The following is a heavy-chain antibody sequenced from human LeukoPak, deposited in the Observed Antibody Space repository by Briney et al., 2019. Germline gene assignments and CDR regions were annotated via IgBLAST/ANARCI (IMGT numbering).Heavy chain of an antibody. CDR2: IYPGDSDT. J-gene: IGHJ3*02. D-gene: IGHD3-22*01. V-gene: IGHV5-51*01. Sequence: GESLKISCKGSGYSFTSYWIGWVRQMPGKGLEWMGIIYPGDSDTRYSPSFQGQVTISADKSISTAYLQWSSLKASDTAMYYCARVMAYYYDSSGYLYVSAFDIWGQGTMVTASS. CDR3: ARVMAYYYDSSGYLYVSAFDI. CDR1: GYSFTSYW.